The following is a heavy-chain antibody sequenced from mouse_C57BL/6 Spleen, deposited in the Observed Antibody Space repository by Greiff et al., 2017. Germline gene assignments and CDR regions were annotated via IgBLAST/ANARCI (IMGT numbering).Heavy chain of an antibody. CDR3: ARYDIVYDMDY. Sequence: VQLVESGAELVQPGASVKISCTASGYEFSSYSMSWVQQRPGKGLEWVGWINPGDGDTYYAGTFKGKATLTADKSSNTAYMQLSSLTSEDSSVYNCARYDIVYDMDYWGQGTSVTVSS. CDR2: INPGDGDT. CDR1: GYEFSSYS. J-gene: IGHJ4*01. D-gene: IGHD2-3*01. V-gene: IGHV1-82*01.